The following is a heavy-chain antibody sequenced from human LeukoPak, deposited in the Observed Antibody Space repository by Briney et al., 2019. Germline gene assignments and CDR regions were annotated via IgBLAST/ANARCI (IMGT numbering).Heavy chain of an antibody. Sequence: SETLSLTCTVSSGSISSYYWSWIRQPPGKGLEWIGYIYTSGSTNYNPSLKSRVTISVDTSKNQFSLKLSSVTAADTAVYYCARRSWGVYYFDYWGQGTLVTVSS. CDR3: ARRSWGVYYFDY. J-gene: IGHJ4*02. D-gene: IGHD3-10*01. CDR2: IYTSGST. CDR1: SGSISSYY. V-gene: IGHV4-4*09.